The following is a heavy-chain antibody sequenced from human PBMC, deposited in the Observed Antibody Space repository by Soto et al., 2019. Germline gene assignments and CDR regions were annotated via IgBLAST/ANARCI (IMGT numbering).Heavy chain of an antibody. Sequence: PSETLSLTCAVYGGDFSGYYWSWIRQPPGMGLEWIGEINHSGSTNYIPSLKSRVTISVDTSRKQFSLKLSSVTAADTAVYYCARGWIDTSAYKPPFGYWILGTLVTVSS. J-gene: IGHJ4*02. D-gene: IGHD3-22*01. CDR3: ARGWIDTSAYKPPFGY. CDR2: INHSGST. V-gene: IGHV4-34*01. CDR1: GGDFSGYY.